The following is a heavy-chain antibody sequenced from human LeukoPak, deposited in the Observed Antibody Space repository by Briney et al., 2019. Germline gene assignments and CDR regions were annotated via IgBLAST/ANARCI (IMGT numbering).Heavy chain of an antibody. CDR3: AKDRRDLLDAFDI. V-gene: IGHV3-30-3*01. J-gene: IGHJ3*02. CDR2: ISYDGSNK. CDR1: GFTFSSYA. D-gene: IGHD5-24*01. Sequence: PGGSLRLSCAASGFTFSSYAMHWVRQAPGKGLEWVAVISYDGSNKYYADSVKGRFTISRDNSKNSLYLQMNSLRAEDTALYYCAKDRRDLLDAFDIWGQGTMVTVSS.